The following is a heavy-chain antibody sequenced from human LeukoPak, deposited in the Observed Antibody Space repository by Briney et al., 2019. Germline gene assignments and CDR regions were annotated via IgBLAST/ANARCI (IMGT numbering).Heavy chain of an antibody. J-gene: IGHJ3*02. Sequence: KPSETLSLTCAVYGGSFSGYYWSWIRQPPGKGLEWIGEINHSGSTNYNPSLKSRVTISVDTSKNQFSLKLSSVTAADTAVYYCARAYSGSYYLGAFDIWGQGTMVTVSS. V-gene: IGHV4-34*01. D-gene: IGHD1-26*01. CDR1: GGSFSGYY. CDR3: ARAYSGSYYLGAFDI. CDR2: INHSGST.